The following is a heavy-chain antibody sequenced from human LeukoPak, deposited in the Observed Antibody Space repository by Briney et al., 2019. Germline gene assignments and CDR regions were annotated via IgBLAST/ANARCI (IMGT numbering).Heavy chain of an antibody. CDR3: ASGYCSGGSCPPSSYYYYYMDV. Sequence: ASVKVSCKASGYTFTSYDINWVRQATGQGLEWMGWMNPNSGNTGYAQKFQGRVTITRNTSISTAYMELSSLRSEDTAVYYCASGYCSGGSCPPSSYYYYYMDVWGKGTTVTVSS. CDR1: GYTFTSYD. CDR2: MNPNSGNT. V-gene: IGHV1-8*03. D-gene: IGHD2-15*01. J-gene: IGHJ6*03.